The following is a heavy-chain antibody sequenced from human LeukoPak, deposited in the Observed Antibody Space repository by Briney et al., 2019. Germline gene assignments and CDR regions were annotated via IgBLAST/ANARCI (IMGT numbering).Heavy chain of an antibody. D-gene: IGHD3-10*01. CDR1: GFHHRSYE. Sequence: GGPLRHSCGASGFHHRSYEMNWVDQAPRRGRAGVSCISNSGSNIYYEDAVKGRFTISRDNAKNSLYLQMNSLRAEDTAVYYCARDLGITMVRGVIVYYYGMDVWGQGATVTVSS. CDR2: ISNSGSNI. CDR3: ARDLGITMVRGVIVYYYGMDV. V-gene: IGHV3-48*03. J-gene: IGHJ6*02.